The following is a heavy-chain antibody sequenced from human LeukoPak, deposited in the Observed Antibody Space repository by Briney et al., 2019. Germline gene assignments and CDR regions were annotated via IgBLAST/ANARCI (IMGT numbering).Heavy chain of an antibody. D-gene: IGHD6-13*01. CDR2: MNPNSGNT. Sequence: GASVKVSCKASGYTFTSYDINWVRQATGQGLEWMGWMNPNSGNTGYAQKFQGRVSMTRNTSISTAYMELSSLRSEDTAVYYCARATVGAAAGPFDYWGQGTLVTVSS. J-gene: IGHJ4*02. CDR3: ARATVGAAAGPFDY. V-gene: IGHV1-8*01. CDR1: GYTFTSYD.